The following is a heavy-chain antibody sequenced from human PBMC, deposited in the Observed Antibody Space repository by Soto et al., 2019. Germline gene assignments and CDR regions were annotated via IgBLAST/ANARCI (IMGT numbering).Heavy chain of an antibody. V-gene: IGHV4-59*08. D-gene: IGHD1-26*01. CDR1: GGTISSWY. CDR3: ASRYGSAIDY. J-gene: IGHJ4*02. CDR2: IYYSGST. Sequence: QVQLQESGPGLVKPSETLSLTCTVSGGTISSWYWSWIRQPPGKGLEWIGYIYYSGSTNCNPSLXSXAXIXXATPKNRFSLNLSSAPAADTAVYYCASRYGSAIDYWGQGTLVTVSS.